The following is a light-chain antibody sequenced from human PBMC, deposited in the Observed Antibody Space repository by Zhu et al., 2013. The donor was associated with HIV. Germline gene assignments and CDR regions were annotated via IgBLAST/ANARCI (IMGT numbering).Light chain of an antibody. CDR3: KQYGSLVT. V-gene: IGKV3-20*01. CDR1: QSVSSGN. CDR2: GAS. J-gene: IGKJ1*01. Sequence: EIVLTQSPGTLSLSPGERATLSCRASQSVSSGNLAWYQQKPGQAPRLLIYGASSRSTGIPERFSGGGSGTDFTLTISRLDPEDFAVYYCKQYGSLVTFGQGTKVEIK.